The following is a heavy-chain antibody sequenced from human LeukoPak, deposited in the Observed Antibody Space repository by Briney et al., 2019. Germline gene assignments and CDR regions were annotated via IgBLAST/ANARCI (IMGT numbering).Heavy chain of an antibody. Sequence: GGSLRLSCAASGFTFDDYAMHWVRQAPGKGLEWVSLISGDGGSTYYADSVKGRFTISRDNSKNSLYLQMNSLRTEDTALYYCAKAAIVATISLYYFDYWGQEPWSPSPQ. CDR2: ISGDGGST. D-gene: IGHD5-12*01. CDR1: GFTFDDYA. CDR3: AKAAIVATISLYYFDY. V-gene: IGHV3-43*02. J-gene: IGHJ4*01.